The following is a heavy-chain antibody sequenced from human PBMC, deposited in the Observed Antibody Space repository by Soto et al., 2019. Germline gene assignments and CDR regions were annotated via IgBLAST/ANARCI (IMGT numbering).Heavy chain of an antibody. CDR3: ARGSGVDYYYYYMDV. Sequence: ASVNVSCKASGYTFTSYAMHWVRQAPGQRLEWMGWINAGNGNTKYSQKFQGRVTITRDTSASTAYMELSSLRSEDTAVYYCARGSGVDYYYYYMDVWGKGTTVTVSS. CDR1: GYTFTSYA. CDR2: INAGNGNT. J-gene: IGHJ6*03. V-gene: IGHV1-3*01. D-gene: IGHD1-26*01.